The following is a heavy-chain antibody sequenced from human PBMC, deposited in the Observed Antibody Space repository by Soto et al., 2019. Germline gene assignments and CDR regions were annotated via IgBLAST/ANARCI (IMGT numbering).Heavy chain of an antibody. CDR1: GYTFTSYG. D-gene: IGHD6-6*01. Sequence: ASVKVSCKASGYTFTSYGISWVRQAPGQGLEWMGWISAYNGNTNYAQKLQGRVTMTTDTSTSTAYMELSSLRSEDTAVYYCARDALYSSSSLLEYWGQGTLVTVSS. CDR3: ARDALYSSSSLLEY. V-gene: IGHV1-18*01. CDR2: ISAYNGNT. J-gene: IGHJ4*02.